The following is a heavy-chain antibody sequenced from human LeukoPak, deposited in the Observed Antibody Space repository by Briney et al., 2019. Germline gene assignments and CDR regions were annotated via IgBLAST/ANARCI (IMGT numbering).Heavy chain of an antibody. Sequence: GASVKVSCKASGYTFTVYFMHWVRQAPGQGLEWMGWINPNSGGINYAQKFQGRVTMTRDTSISTAYMELSRLRSDDTAVYYCARELNYDSSGYYFDYWGQGTLVTVSS. CDR2: INPNSGGI. CDR3: ARELNYDSSGYYFDY. V-gene: IGHV1-2*02. D-gene: IGHD3-22*01. J-gene: IGHJ4*02. CDR1: GYTFTVYF.